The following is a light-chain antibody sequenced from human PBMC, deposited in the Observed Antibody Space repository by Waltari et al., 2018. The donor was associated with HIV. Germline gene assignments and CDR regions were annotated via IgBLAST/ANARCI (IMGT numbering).Light chain of an antibody. CDR2: LNSDGSQ. J-gene: IGLJ2*01. CDR1: SGHRSHA. CDR3: SSYAGSNNHVV. V-gene: IGLV4-69*01. Sequence: QLVLTQSPSASASLAASVKFTCTLTSGHRSHASAWHHPQPEKGPRFLMRLNSDGSQSKGDGIPDRFSGSRSGAEGYLTISSLQSEDEADYYCSSYAGSNNHVVFGGGTKLTVL.